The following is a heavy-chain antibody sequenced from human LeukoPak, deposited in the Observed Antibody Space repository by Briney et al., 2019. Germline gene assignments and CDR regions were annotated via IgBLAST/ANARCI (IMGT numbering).Heavy chain of an antibody. J-gene: IGHJ4*02. CDR2: IYTSGST. Sequence: SETLSLTCTVSGGSISSGSYYWSWIRQPAGKGLEWIGRIYTSGSTNYNPSLKSRVTISVDTSKNQFSLKLSSVTAADTPVYYCARLRGYGDYFDYWGQGTLVTVSS. V-gene: IGHV4-61*02. D-gene: IGHD4-17*01. CDR1: GGSISSGSYY. CDR3: ARLRGYGDYFDY.